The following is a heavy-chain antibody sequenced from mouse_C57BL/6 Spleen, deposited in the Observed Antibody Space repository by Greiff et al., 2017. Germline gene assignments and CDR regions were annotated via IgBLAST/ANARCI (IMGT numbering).Heavy chain of an antibody. V-gene: IGHV3-6*01. Sequence: EVQLQESGPGLVKPSQSLSLTCSVTGYSITSGYYWNWIRQFPGNKLEWMGYISYDGSNNYNPSLKNRISITRDTSKNKFFLKLNSVTTEDTATYYCARDYYGSRGGYFDVWGTGTTVTVSS. J-gene: IGHJ1*03. CDR3: ARDYYGSRGGYFDV. CDR2: ISYDGSN. D-gene: IGHD1-1*01. CDR1: GYSITSGYY.